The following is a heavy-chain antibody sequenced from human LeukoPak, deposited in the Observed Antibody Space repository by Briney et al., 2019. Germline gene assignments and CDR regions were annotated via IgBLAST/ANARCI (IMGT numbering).Heavy chain of an antibody. CDR2: IHTSGRT. J-gene: IGHJ4*01. V-gene: IGHV4-4*07. CDR1: GGSIDTYY. D-gene: IGHD6-19*01. Sequence: PSETLSLTCSVSGGSIDTYYWSWIRQPAGKGLEWLAQIHTSGRTDFNPSLKSRVSISMDTPNNQFSLMISSVTAADTAIYYCAGRGLSTGWTFDYWGHGTLVTVSS. CDR3: AGRGLSTGWTFDY.